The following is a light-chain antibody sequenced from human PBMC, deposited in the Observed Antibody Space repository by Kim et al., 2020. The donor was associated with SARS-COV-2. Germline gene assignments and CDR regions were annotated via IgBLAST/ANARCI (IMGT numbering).Light chain of an antibody. J-gene: IGKJ2*01. Sequence: DIVMTQSPDSLAVSLGERATINCKSSQSVLYSSNNKNYLAWYQQKPGQPPKLLIYWASTRESGVPDRFSGSGSGTDFTLTNSSLQAEDVAVYYCQQYYSTPPTFGRGNKLEI. V-gene: IGKV4-1*01. CDR3: QQYYSTPPT. CDR1: QSVLYSSNNKNY. CDR2: WAS.